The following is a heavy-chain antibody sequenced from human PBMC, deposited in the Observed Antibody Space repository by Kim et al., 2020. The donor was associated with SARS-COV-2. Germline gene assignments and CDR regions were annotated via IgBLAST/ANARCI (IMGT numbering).Heavy chain of an antibody. J-gene: IGHJ6*03. Sequence: SVKVSCKASGGTFSSYAISWVRQAPGQGLEWMGGIIPIFGTANYAQKFQGRVTITADESTSTAYMELSSLRSEDTAVYYCARGPHTLDGSGSYSEMNYMDVWGKGTTVTVSS. CDR3: ARGPHTLDGSGSYSEMNYMDV. CDR2: IIPIFGTA. CDR1: GGTFSSYA. D-gene: IGHD3-10*01. V-gene: IGHV1-69*13.